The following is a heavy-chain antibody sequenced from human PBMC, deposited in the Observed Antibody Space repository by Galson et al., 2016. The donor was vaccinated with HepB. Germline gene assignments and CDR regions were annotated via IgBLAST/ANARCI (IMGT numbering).Heavy chain of an antibody. Sequence: SLRLSCAASGFTFTSYGMTWVRQAPGKGLQWVTGISGSGGRTHFADSVKGRFTISRDNSKNTLYLQMNSLTAEDTAVYYCAKNKDYGDYPYYFDHWGQGTLVTVSS. CDR3: AKNKDYGDYPYYFDH. J-gene: IGHJ4*02. V-gene: IGHV3-23*01. D-gene: IGHD4-17*01. CDR1: GFTFTSYG. CDR2: ISGSGGRT.